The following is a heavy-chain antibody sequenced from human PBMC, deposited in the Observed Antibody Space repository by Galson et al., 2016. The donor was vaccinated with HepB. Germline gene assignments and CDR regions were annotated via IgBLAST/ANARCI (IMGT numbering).Heavy chain of an antibody. CDR1: GFTFGNYG. D-gene: IGHD6-19*01. CDR3: VKVFAGGWYRGAFDS. CDR2: ISWNGGII. V-gene: IGHV3-9*01. Sequence: SLRLSCAASGFTFGNYGINWVRQAPGKGLEWVSGISWNGGIIGYVDSVKGRFTISRDNAKGFLYLQMNSLRPEDTAFYYCVKVFAGGWYRGAFDSWGRGALVTVSS. J-gene: IGHJ4*02.